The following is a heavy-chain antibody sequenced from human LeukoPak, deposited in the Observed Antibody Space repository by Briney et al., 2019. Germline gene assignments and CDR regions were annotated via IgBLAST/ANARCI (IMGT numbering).Heavy chain of an antibody. Sequence: GGSLRLSCAASGFTFSSYAMSWVRQAPGKGLEWVSAISGSGGSTYYADSVKGRFTISRDNSENTLYLQMNSLRAEDTAVYYCAKDQYGDYAVDYWGQGTLVTVSS. J-gene: IGHJ4*02. CDR2: ISGSGGST. CDR3: AKDQYGDYAVDY. V-gene: IGHV3-23*01. D-gene: IGHD4-17*01. CDR1: GFTFSSYA.